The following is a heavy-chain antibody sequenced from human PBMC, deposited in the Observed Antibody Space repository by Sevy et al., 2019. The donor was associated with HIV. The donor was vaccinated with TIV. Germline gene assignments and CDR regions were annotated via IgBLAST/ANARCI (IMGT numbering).Heavy chain of an antibody. CDR1: GFTFRSFS. Sequence: GGYLRLSCVASGFTFRSFSMHWVRQAPGKGLEWVAAIWYDGRTERYADSVQGRFTISRDNSKKTLYLQMNSLRDEDTAIYYCARDAARVIVPTAGFDSWGQGTLVTVSS. D-gene: IGHD1-1*01. CDR2: IWYDGRTE. CDR3: ARDAARVIVPTAGFDS. V-gene: IGHV3-33*01. J-gene: IGHJ5*01.